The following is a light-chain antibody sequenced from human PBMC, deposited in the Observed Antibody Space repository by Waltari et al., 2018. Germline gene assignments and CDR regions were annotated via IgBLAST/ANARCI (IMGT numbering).Light chain of an antibody. V-gene: IGKV4-1*01. CDR1: QNLLYSSNNKNH. CDR2: WAS. Sequence: DIVMTQSPDSLAVSLGERATVNCKSSQNLLYSSNNKNHLAWYQQKPGQAPKLLIYWASTRESGVPDRFSGSGSGTDFTLTISSLQAEDVAVYYCQQYYSSPPTFGGGTKVEIK. J-gene: IGKJ4*01. CDR3: QQYYSSPPT.